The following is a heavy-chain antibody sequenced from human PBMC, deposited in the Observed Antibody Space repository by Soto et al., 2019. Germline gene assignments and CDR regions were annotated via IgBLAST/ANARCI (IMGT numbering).Heavy chain of an antibody. CDR1: GGSISSGGYY. CDR3: ARGDYGSGSYYNGWFDP. D-gene: IGHD3-10*01. CDR2: IYYSGST. V-gene: IGHV4-31*03. Sequence: SETLSLTCTVSGGSISSGGYYWSWIRQHPGKGLEWIGYIYYSGSTYYNQSLKSRVTISVDTSKNQFSLKLSSVTAADTAVHYCARGDYGSGSYYNGWFDPWGQGTLVTVSS. J-gene: IGHJ5*02.